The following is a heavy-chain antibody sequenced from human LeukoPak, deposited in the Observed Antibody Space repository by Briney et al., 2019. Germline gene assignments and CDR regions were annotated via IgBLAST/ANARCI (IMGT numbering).Heavy chain of an antibody. V-gene: IGHV3-30-3*01. J-gene: IGHJ4*02. CDR3: ATDVTMVRGVLDY. CDR1: GFTFRTCW. Sequence: GGSLRLSCEASGFTFRTCWMDWVRQAPGKGLVWVAVISYDGDSNNKYYADSAKGRFTISRDNSKNTLYLQMNSLRAEDTAVYYCATDVTMVRGVLDYWGRGTLVTVSS. D-gene: IGHD3-10*01. CDR2: ISYDGDSNNK.